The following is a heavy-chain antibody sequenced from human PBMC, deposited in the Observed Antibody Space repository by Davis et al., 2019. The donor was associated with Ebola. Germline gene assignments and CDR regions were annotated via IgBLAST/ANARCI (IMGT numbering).Heavy chain of an antibody. CDR3: ARVDSRRATGAPYDY. J-gene: IGHJ4*02. D-gene: IGHD3-22*01. Sequence: GESLKISCAASGFTFDDYAMHWVRQAPGKGLEWVSLISGDGGSTYYADSVKGRFTISRDTSKNTLYLQMGSLRAEDMAVYYCARVDSRRATGAPYDYWGQGTLVTVSS. CDR1: GFTFDDYA. V-gene: IGHV3-43*02. CDR2: ISGDGGST.